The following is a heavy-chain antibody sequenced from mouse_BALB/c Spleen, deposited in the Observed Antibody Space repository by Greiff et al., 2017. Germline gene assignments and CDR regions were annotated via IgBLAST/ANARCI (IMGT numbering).Heavy chain of an antibody. Sequence: EVQLQQSGGGLVKPGGSLKLSCAASGFTFSDYYMYWVRQTPEKRLEWVATISDGGSYTYYPDSVKGRFTISRDNAKNNLYQQMSSLKSEDTAMYYCAREDDEGGYAMDDWGQGTTVTVSA. CDR1: GFTFSDYY. J-gene: IGHJ4*01. D-gene: IGHD2-12*01. V-gene: IGHV5-4*02. CDR3: AREDDEGGYAMDD. CDR2: ISDGGSYT.